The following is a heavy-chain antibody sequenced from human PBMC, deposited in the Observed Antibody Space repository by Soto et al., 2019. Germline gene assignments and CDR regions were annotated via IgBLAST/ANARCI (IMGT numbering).Heavy chain of an antibody. D-gene: IGHD3-16*01. Sequence: QAHLEQSGAELKRPGASVKVSCKASGYTFSDFDINWLRQASGQGPEWMGWMNAKSGDTFFHQRFRGKFNMTWDTSLSTAYKEVGSLTSHDTAIYYCARGHPVNYAGFDVWGQGTTVAVSS. CDR1: GYTFSDFD. CDR3: ARGHPVNYAGFDV. V-gene: IGHV1-8*01. CDR2: MNAKSGDT. J-gene: IGHJ6*02.